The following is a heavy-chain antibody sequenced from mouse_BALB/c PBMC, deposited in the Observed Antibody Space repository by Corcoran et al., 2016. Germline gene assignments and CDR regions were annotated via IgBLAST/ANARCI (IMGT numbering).Heavy chain of an antibody. CDR2: INTYTGEP. D-gene: IGHD2-3*01. Sequence: IQLVQSGPELKKPGETVKISCKASGYTFTNYGMNWVKQAPGKGLKWMGWINTYTGEPTYADDFKGRFAFSLETSASTAYLQINNLKNEDTATYFCARLDYDGFAYWGQGTLVTVSA. J-gene: IGHJ3*01. CDR1: GYTFTNYG. V-gene: IGHV9-3-1*01. CDR3: ARLDYDGFAY.